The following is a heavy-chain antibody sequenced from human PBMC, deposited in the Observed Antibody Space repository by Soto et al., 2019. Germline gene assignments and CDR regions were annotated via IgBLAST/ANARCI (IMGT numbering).Heavy chain of an antibody. Sequence: EVQLLESGGGLEQPGGSLRLSCAASGFSLSTNAMSWVRQAPGKGLEWVSGIRGTGDTTYYADSVKGRFIISRDYSKNTLYLQMNSLRAEDTAVYYCAKTYGGSWYGLFDYWGQGTLVTVSS. V-gene: IGHV3-23*01. CDR3: AKTYGGSWYGLFDY. J-gene: IGHJ4*02. CDR1: GFSLSTNA. CDR2: IRGTGDTT. D-gene: IGHD6-13*01.